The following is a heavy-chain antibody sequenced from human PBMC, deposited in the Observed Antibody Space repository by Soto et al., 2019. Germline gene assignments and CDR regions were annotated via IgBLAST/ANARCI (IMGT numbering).Heavy chain of an antibody. D-gene: IGHD6-25*01. V-gene: IGHV1-69*01. CDR1: GGTFSSYA. Sequence: QVQLVQSGAEVKKPGSSVKVSCKASGGTFSSYAISWVRQAPGQGLEWMGGIIPIFGTANYAQKFQGRVTITADESTSTAYMELSSLRSEDTAVCYCARDRRRLTQPLYFDYWGQGTLVTVSS. CDR3: ARDRRRLTQPLYFDY. J-gene: IGHJ4*02. CDR2: IIPIFGTA.